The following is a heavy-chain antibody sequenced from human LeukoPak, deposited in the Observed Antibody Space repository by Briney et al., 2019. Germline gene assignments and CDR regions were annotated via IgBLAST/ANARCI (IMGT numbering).Heavy chain of an antibody. Sequence: SVKVSCKASGGTFSSYAISWVRQAPGQGLEWMGGIIPIFGTANYAQKFQGRVTITADESTSTAYMELSSLRSEDTAVYYCARDSEYYDSSGYYQNWFDPWGQGTLVTVSS. CDR3: ARDSEYYDSSGYYQNWFDP. CDR2: IIPIFGTA. V-gene: IGHV1-69*13. CDR1: GGTFSSYA. D-gene: IGHD3-22*01. J-gene: IGHJ5*02.